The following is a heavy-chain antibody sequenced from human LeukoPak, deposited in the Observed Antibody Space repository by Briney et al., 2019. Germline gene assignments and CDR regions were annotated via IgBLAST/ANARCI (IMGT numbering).Heavy chain of an antibody. CDR3: AKDRSRYSGYDPRSYYFDY. CDR2: ISGSGGST. Sequence: PGGSLRLSCAASGFTFSSYAMSWVRQALGKGLEWVSAISGSGGSTYYADSVKGRFTISRDNSKNTLYLQVNSLRTEDTAVYYCAKDRSRYSGYDPRSYYFDYWGQGTLVSVSS. V-gene: IGHV3-23*01. J-gene: IGHJ4*02. CDR1: GFTFSSYA. D-gene: IGHD5-12*01.